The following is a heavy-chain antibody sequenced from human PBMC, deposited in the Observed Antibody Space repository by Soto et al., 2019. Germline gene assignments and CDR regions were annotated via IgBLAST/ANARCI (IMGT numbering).Heavy chain of an antibody. D-gene: IGHD6-13*01. CDR2: IIPIFGTA. Sequence: QVQLVQSGAEVKKPGSSVKVSCKASGGTFSSYAISWVRQAPGQGLEWMGGIIPIFGTANYAQKFQGRVTITSDEATSTAYMERSSLRSEDTAVYYCARVRRSWYKDYFYYWGQGTLVTVSS. J-gene: IGHJ4*02. V-gene: IGHV1-69*05. CDR1: GGTFSSYA. CDR3: ARVRRSWYKDYFYY.